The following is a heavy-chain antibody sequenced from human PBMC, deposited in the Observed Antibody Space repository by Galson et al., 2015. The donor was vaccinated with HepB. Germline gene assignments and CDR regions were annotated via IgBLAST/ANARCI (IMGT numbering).Heavy chain of an antibody. Sequence: SLRLSCAASGFTFDDYAMHWVRQAPGKGLEWVSGISWNSGNIVYADSVKGRLTISRDNSKSSLYLQMNSLRPEDTALYYCAKGVGLVSVLTHFDYWGQGTLVTVSS. CDR2: ISWNSGNI. V-gene: IGHV3-9*01. CDR3: AKGVGLVSVLTHFDY. J-gene: IGHJ4*02. D-gene: IGHD2-8*01. CDR1: GFTFDDYA.